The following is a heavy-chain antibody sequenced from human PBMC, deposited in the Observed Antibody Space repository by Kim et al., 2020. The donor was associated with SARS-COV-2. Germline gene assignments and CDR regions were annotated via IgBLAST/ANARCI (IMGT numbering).Heavy chain of an antibody. J-gene: IGHJ6*02. D-gene: IGHD6-13*01. Sequence: GGSLRLSCVGSEFTFSDYVLTWVRQAPGKGLEWVAGISVGGDRAYYVDSVKGRFTISRDISKNTIYLQMNSLRAEDTAIYFCAKRRFYGSSWDDSYYYFAVDVCGQGATVSVS. CDR1: EFTFSDYV. V-gene: IGHV3-23*01. CDR2: ISVGGDRA. CDR3: AKRRFYGSSWDDSYYYFAVDV.